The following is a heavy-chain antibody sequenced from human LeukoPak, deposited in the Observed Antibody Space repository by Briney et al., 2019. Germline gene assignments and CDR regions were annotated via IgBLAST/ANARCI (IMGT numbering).Heavy chain of an antibody. V-gene: IGHV3-23*01. CDR2: MSGSGGST. J-gene: IGHJ4*02. CDR1: GFTFSIYG. Sequence: PGGTLRLSCAASGFTFSIYGMSWVRQAPGRGLEWVSAMSGSGGSTYYADSVKGRFSISRDNSKNTLYLQVNGLRTEDTAVYYCAKDRLLNCRGDCYIFDYWGQGTVVTVSS. CDR3: AKDRLLNCRGDCYIFDY. D-gene: IGHD2-21*02.